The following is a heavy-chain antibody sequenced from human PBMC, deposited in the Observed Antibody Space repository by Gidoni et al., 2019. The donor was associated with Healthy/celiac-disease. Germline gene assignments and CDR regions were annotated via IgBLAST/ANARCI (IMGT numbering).Heavy chain of an antibody. J-gene: IGHJ6*02. CDR1: GYSFTSSW. D-gene: IGHD6-19*01. Sequence: EVQLVQSGAEVKKPGEALKISCTGSGYSFTSSWIGWVRQMPGKGLEWMWIIYPGDSDTRYSPSFQGQVTISADKSISTAYLQWSSLKASDTAMYYCARGGGAVAGRTYYGMDVWGQGTTVTVSS. CDR2: IYPGDSDT. CDR3: ARGGGAVAGRTYYGMDV. V-gene: IGHV5-51*01.